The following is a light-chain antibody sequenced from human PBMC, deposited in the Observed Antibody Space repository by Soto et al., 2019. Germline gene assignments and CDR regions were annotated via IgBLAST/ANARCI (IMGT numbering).Light chain of an antibody. CDR2: GAS. J-gene: IGKJ4*01. Sequence: EIVVTQSPGTLSLSPGERATLSCRASQSVSSSYLAWYQQKPGQAPRLLIYGASSRATGIPDRFSGSGSGTDFTLTISRLETEDFAVYYCHQYDSSPLTFGGGTTVEIK. V-gene: IGKV3-20*01. CDR1: QSVSSSY. CDR3: HQYDSSPLT.